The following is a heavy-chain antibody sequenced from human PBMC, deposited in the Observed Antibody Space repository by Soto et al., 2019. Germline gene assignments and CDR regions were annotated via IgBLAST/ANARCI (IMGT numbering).Heavy chain of an antibody. CDR1: GYTFSNYG. CDR3: SRFIMVGGWFDPNYYHGMDV. J-gene: IGHJ6*02. CDR2: ISGYNGNT. D-gene: IGHD6-19*01. V-gene: IGHV1-18*01. Sequence: ASVKVSCKPSGYTFSNYGINWVRQAPGQGLEWMGCISGYNGNTNYAQTVQGRVTMTTDTSTGTVYMELRSLKSDDTAIYYCSRFIMVGGWFDPNYYHGMDVWGQGTTVPVSS.